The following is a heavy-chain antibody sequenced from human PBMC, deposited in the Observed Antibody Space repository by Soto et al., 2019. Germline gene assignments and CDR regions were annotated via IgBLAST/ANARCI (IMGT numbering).Heavy chain of an antibody. V-gene: IGHV3-30*03. J-gene: IGHJ6*02. D-gene: IGHD2-2*01. CDR3: ARVVPAAMYYDYGMDV. CDR1: GFTFSTYA. Sequence: QVQLVESGGGVVQPGRSLRLSCAASGFTFSTYAMHWVRQAPGKGLEWVAVLSYDGSNKYYADSVQGRCTISRDNSKNTLYLQMNSLRDEDTAVYYCARVVPAAMYYDYGMDVWGQGTTVTVSS. CDR2: LSYDGSNK.